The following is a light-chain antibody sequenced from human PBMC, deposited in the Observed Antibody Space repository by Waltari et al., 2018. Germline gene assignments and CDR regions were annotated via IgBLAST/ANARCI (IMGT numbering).Light chain of an antibody. CDR3: QQYNNWPPLT. J-gene: IGKJ4*01. CDR2: GAS. Sequence: EIVMTQSPATLSVSPGERATLPCRASQSVSSNLAWYKQKPGQAPRHLIYGASTRATGIPARFSGSGSGTEFTLTISSLQSEDFAVYYCQQYNNWPPLTFGGGTKVEIK. V-gene: IGKV3-15*01. CDR1: QSVSSN.